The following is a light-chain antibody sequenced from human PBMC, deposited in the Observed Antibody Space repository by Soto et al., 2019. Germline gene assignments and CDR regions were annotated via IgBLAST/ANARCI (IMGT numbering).Light chain of an antibody. CDR1: QTIRSNY. V-gene: IGKV3-20*01. CDR2: GAS. Sequence: ETVLTQSPGTVSLSPGERATLSCRASQTIRSNYLAWYRQTPGQAPRPLIYGASNRATGIADTFSGSGSGTDSTLIISTLEPEDFALYYCQHDGSSPWTFGKSTKVEIK. CDR3: QHDGSSPWT. J-gene: IGKJ1*01.